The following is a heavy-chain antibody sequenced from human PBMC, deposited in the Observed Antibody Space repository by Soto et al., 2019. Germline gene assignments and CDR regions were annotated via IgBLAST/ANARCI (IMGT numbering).Heavy chain of an antibody. J-gene: IGHJ4*02. V-gene: IGHV3-23*01. D-gene: IGHD6-6*01. CDR3: ARFSSSSFDH. CDR2: ITSSGGTT. Sequence: GGSLRLSCAASGFTFSNYAMNWVRQAPGKGLEWVSIITSSGGTTYYADSVKGRFTISRDNSKNTLYLQMDSLRAEDSGEYYCARFSSSSFDHWGQGTPVTVSS. CDR1: GFTFSNYA.